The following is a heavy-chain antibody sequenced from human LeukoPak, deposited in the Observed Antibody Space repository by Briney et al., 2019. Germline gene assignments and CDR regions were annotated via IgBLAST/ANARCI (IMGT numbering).Heavy chain of an antibody. D-gene: IGHD3-3*01. CDR2: IYYSGST. J-gene: IGHJ4*02. V-gene: IGHV4-59*04. Sequence: SETLSLTCTVSGGSNSSYYWSWIRQPPGKGLEWIGYIYYSGSTYYNPSLKSRVTISVDTSKNQFSLKLSSVTAADTAVYYCATLLRHYDFWSGYPPEFDYWGQGTLVTVSS. CDR3: ATLLRHYDFWSGYPPEFDY. CDR1: GGSNSSYY.